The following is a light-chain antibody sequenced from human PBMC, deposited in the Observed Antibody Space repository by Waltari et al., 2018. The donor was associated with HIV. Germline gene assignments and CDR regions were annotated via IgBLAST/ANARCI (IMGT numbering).Light chain of an antibody. V-gene: IGKV3-11*01. J-gene: IGKJ1*01. CDR1: QSVSSP. CDR3: QQRSDWPRT. Sequence: EIVLTQSPATLSLSPGERATLSCRASQSVSSPLAWYQQKPDQAPRLLIDDASNLATGIPARFSCSGSGTDFTLTISSLEPEDFAVYYCQQRSDWPRTFGQGTKVEI. CDR2: DAS.